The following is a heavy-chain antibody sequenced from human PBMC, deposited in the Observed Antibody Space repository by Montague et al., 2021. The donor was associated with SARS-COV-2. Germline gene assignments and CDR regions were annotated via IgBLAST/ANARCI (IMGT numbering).Heavy chain of an antibody. J-gene: IGHJ4*02. CDR2: ISGSGGST. D-gene: IGHD3-9*01. CDR1: LFPFSRYA. V-gene: IGHV3-23*01. CDR3: AKEGDYDILTGYYPNRRYFDY. Sequence: SLLLSFSSSLFPFSRYAMSWVRQAPGKGLEWVSAISGSGGSTYYADSVKGRFTISRDNSKNTLYLQMNSLRAEDTAVYYCAKEGDYDILTGYYPNRRYFDYWGQGTLVTVSS.